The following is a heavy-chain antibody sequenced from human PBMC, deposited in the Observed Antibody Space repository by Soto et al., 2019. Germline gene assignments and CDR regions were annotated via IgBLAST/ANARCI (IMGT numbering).Heavy chain of an antibody. D-gene: IGHD3-16*01. CDR2: INAGNGNT. Sequence: GTSVKVSCKASGYTFTSYAMHWVRQAPGQRLEWMGWINAGNGNTKYSQKFQGRVTITRDTSASTAYMELSSLRSEDTAVYYCARQKRDYDYVLDWFDPWGQGTLVTVSS. CDR3: ARQKRDYDYVLDWFDP. CDR1: GYTFTSYA. V-gene: IGHV1-3*01. J-gene: IGHJ5*02.